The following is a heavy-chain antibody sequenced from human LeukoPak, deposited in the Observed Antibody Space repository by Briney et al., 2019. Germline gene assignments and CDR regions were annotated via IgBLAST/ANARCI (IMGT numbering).Heavy chain of an antibody. CDR2: IYYSGST. Sequence: SETLSLTCTVSGGSISSYYWSWIRQPPGKGLEWIGYIYYSGSTNYNPSLKSRVTISVDTSKNQFSLKLSSVTAADTAVYYCAREPYPYYYDSSGYGMDVWGQGTTVTVPS. CDR3: AREPYPYYYDSSGYGMDV. CDR1: GGSISSYY. J-gene: IGHJ6*02. D-gene: IGHD3-22*01. V-gene: IGHV4-59*01.